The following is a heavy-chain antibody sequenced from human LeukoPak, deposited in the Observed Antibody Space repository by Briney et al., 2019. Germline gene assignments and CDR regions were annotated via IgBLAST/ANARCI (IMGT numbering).Heavy chain of an antibody. CDR1: GGSISSSSYY. D-gene: IGHD3-10*01. CDR2: IYYSGST. J-gene: IGHJ4*02. Sequence: SETLSLTCTVSGGSISSSSYYWGWIRQPPGKGLEWIGSIYYSGSTNYNPSLKSRVTISVDTSKNQFSLKLSSVTAADTAVYYCARESGVGVQRNFDYWGQGTLVTVSS. V-gene: IGHV4-39*07. CDR3: ARESGVGVQRNFDY.